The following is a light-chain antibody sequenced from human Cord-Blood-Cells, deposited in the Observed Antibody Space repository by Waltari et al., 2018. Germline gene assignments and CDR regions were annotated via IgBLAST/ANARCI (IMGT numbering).Light chain of an antibody. Sequence: QSALTQPASVSGSPGPSITISCTGTSSDVGGYNYVSWYQQHPGKAPKLMIYDVSKRPSGVSNRFSGSKSGNTASLTISGLQAEDEADYYCSSYTSSSPLVFGTGTKVTVL. V-gene: IGLV2-14*01. CDR3: SSYTSSSPLV. CDR2: DVS. J-gene: IGLJ1*01. CDR1: SSDVGGYNY.